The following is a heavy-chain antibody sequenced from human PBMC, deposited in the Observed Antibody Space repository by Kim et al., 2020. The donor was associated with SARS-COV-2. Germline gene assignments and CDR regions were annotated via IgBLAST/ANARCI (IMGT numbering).Heavy chain of an antibody. D-gene: IGHD2-2*01. V-gene: IGHV1-24*01. J-gene: IGHJ5*02. CDR3: ATVHGVPADNWFDP. Sequence: AQKFQGRVTMTEDTSTDTAYMELSSLRSEDTAVYYCATVHGVPADNWFDPWGQGTLVTVSS.